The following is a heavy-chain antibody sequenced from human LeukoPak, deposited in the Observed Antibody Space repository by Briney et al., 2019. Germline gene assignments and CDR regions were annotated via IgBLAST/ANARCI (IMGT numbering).Heavy chain of an antibody. J-gene: IGHJ4*02. CDR1: GYTFTDYF. Sequence: ASVKVSCKASGYTFTDYFMHWVRQAPGQGLEWMGWINPNSGGTNYAQKFQGRVTMTRDTSISTAYMELSRVRSDDTAVYYCILSSDYDFWRGNFGTFDYWGQGTLVSVSA. D-gene: IGHD3-3*01. V-gene: IGHV1-2*02. CDR2: INPNSGGT. CDR3: ILSSDYDFWRGNFGTFDY.